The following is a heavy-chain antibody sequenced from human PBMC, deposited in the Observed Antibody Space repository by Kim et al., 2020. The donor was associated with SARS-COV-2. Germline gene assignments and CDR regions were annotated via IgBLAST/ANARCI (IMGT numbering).Heavy chain of an antibody. V-gene: IGHV3-23*01. D-gene: IGHD1-26*01. Sequence: GGSLRLSCAASGFTFSSYAMCWVRQAPGKGLGWVSASSGSGGSTYYADSVKGRFTISRDNSKNTLYLQMNSLRAEDTAVYYCAKMASGYVEATYFDYGGQETLVTVFS. CDR2: SSGSGGST. J-gene: IGHJ4*02. CDR3: AKMASGYVEATYFDY. CDR1: GFTFSSYA.